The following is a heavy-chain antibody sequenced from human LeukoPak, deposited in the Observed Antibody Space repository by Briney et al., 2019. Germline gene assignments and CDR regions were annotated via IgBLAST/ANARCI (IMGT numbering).Heavy chain of an antibody. CDR3: ATTTYDSSGYSDY. CDR2: INPNSGGT. Sequence: ASVKVSCKVSGYTLTELSMHWVRQAPGQGLEWMGRINPNSGGTNYAQKFQGRVTMTRDTSISTAYMELSRLRSDDTAVYYCATTTYDSSGYSDYWGQGTLVTVSS. CDR1: GYTLTELS. D-gene: IGHD3-22*01. J-gene: IGHJ4*02. V-gene: IGHV1-2*06.